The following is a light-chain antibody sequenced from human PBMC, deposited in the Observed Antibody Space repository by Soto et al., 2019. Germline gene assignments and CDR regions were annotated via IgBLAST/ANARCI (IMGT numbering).Light chain of an antibody. V-gene: IGKV1-39*01. Sequence: DIQMTQSPSPLSASVGDKVIISCQTNRTIGTYLYWYQHRPGKPPTLLIYGASTLQRGVPSRFSGSGSRTDFTLVISNLQPEDFATYYCLQSYSAPWMFGPGTRVDVK. CDR1: RTIGTY. J-gene: IGKJ1*01. CDR2: GAS. CDR3: LQSYSAPWM.